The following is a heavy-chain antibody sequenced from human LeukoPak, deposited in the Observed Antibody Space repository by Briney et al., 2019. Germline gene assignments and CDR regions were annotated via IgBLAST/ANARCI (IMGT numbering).Heavy chain of an antibody. D-gene: IGHD4-17*01. CDR2: ISFSGDIV. CDR3: ARDLGMTDGDYVSYFDY. Sequence: GGSLRLSCAASGFTFSGYEMNWVRQAPGRGLEWVSYISFSGDIVHYADSVKGRFTVSRENTKNSLYLQMNSLRAEDTALYYCARDLGMTDGDYVSYFDYWGQGTLVTVSS. V-gene: IGHV3-48*03. J-gene: IGHJ4*02. CDR1: GFTFSGYE.